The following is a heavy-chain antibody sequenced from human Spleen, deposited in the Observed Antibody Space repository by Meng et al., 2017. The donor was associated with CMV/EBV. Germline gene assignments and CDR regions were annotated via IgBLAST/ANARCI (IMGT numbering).Heavy chain of an antibody. D-gene: IGHD1-14*01. CDR2: INPNSGGT. Sequence: ASVKVSCKASGYTFTGYYMHWVRQAPGQGLEWMGWINPNSGGTNYAQKFQGRVTMTRDTSINTAYMELSRLRSEDTAVYYCARTKTTVADYYGMDVWGQGTTVTVSS. V-gene: IGHV1-2*02. J-gene: IGHJ6*02. CDR1: GYTFTGYY. CDR3: ARTKTTVADYYGMDV.